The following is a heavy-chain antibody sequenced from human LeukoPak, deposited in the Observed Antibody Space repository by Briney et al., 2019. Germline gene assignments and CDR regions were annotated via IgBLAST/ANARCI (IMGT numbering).Heavy chain of an antibody. D-gene: IGHD3-10*01. Sequence: SETLSLTCTVSGGSISSYYWSWIRQPPGKGLEWIGYIYYSGSTNYNPSLKSRVTISVDTSKNQFSLKLSSVTAADTAVYYCARGRYGIISLRGSPYYFDYWGQGTLVTVSS. V-gene: IGHV4-59*12. J-gene: IGHJ4*02. CDR3: ARGRYGIISLRGSPYYFDY. CDR1: GGSISSYY. CDR2: IYYSGST.